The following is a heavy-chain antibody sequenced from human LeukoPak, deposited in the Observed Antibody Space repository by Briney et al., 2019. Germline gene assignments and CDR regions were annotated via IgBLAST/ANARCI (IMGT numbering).Heavy chain of an antibody. CDR3: AKKVHSSSSHTDY. V-gene: IGHV3-30*18. J-gene: IGHJ4*02. Sequence: SGGSLRLSCAASGFTFSSYGMYWVRQAPGKGLEWVAVISHDGSNQYYADSVKGRFTISRGNSKNTLYLQMNSLRAEDTAVYYCAKKVHSSSSHTDYWGQGTLVTVSS. D-gene: IGHD6-6*01. CDR1: GFTFSSYG. CDR2: ISHDGSNQ.